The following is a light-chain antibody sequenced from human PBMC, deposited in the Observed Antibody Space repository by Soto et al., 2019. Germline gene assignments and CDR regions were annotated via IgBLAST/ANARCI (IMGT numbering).Light chain of an antibody. Sequence: QSVLTQPPSVSGSPGQSVAISCTGTSSDVGGYNRVSWYQQPPGKAPKLLIYDVSNRPSGGSTRFSGSKSGNTASLTISGLQAEDEADYYCTSYASSSAYVFGPGTKSPS. CDR1: SSDVGGYNR. V-gene: IGLV2-18*02. J-gene: IGLJ1*01. CDR2: DVS. CDR3: TSYASSSAYV.